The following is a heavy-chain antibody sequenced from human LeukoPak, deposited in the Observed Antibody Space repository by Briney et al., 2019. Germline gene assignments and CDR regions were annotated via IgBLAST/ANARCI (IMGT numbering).Heavy chain of an antibody. J-gene: IGHJ6*03. D-gene: IGHD6-25*01. Sequence: SETLSLTCIVSGASISNRNFYWGWIRQPPGNGLEWIGSMAHTGTAFYNAALKSRVTISVDTTNNQFSLNLTSVTAADTARYFCARVAASWTDYYMDVWGNGTTVTVSS. CDR3: ARVAASWTDYYMDV. CDR1: GASISNRNFY. V-gene: IGHV4-39*07. CDR2: MAHTGTA.